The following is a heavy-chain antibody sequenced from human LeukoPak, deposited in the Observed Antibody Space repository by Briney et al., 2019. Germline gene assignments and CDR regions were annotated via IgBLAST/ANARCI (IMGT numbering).Heavy chain of an antibody. J-gene: IGHJ4*02. Sequence: PGGSLRLSCAVSGFTFSSYAMSWVRQAPGKGPEWVSAISGSDANTNYADSVKGRFTISRDNPENTLYLQMNSLTAEDTAVYYCAKRYSSNMFPNFDYWGQGTLVTVSS. D-gene: IGHD6-19*01. V-gene: IGHV3-23*01. CDR1: GFTFSSYA. CDR2: ISGSDANT. CDR3: AKRYSSNMFPNFDY.